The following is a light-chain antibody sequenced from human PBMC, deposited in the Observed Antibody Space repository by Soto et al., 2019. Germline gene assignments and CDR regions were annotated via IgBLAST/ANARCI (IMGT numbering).Light chain of an antibody. J-gene: IGLJ2*01. CDR3: HVWDSRTVV. CDR1: NIGSKN. V-gene: IGLV3-9*01. Sequence: SYELTQPLSVSVAVGQTASITCGGNNIGSKNVHWYQQKPGQAPVLVIYRDSNRPSGIPERFSGSNSGNTATLTISRAQAGDEADYYCHVWDSRTVVFGGGTKVTVL. CDR2: RDS.